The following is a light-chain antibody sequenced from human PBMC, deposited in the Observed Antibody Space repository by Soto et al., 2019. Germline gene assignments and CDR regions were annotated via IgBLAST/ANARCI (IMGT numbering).Light chain of an antibody. V-gene: IGKV1-39*01. J-gene: IGKJ1*01. CDR3: QQSYSTPWT. CDR1: QSISNY. Sequence: DIQMTQSPSSRSASLGDRLTITCRASQSISNYLNWYQQKPGKAPKLLIYAASSLQSGVPSRFSGSGSGTDGTLTISSLKTEDGATYDCQQSYSTPWTFGQGTKVDIK. CDR2: AAS.